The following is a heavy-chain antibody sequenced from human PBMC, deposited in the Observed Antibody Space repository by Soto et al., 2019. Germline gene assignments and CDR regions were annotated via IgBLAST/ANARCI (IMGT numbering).Heavy chain of an antibody. CDR3: ARDNRRIAAAPNWFDP. V-gene: IGHV3-33*01. J-gene: IGHJ5*02. D-gene: IGHD6-13*01. Sequence: GGSLRLSCAASGFTFSSYGMHWVRQAPGKGLEWVAVIWYDGSNKYYADSVKGRFTISRDNSKNTLYLQMNSLRAEDTAVYYCARDNRRIAAAPNWFDPWGQGTLVTVSS. CDR1: GFTFSSYG. CDR2: IWYDGSNK.